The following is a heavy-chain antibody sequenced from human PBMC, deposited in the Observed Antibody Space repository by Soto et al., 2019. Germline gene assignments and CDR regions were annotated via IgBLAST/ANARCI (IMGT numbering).Heavy chain of an antibody. D-gene: IGHD1-1*01. CDR2: ISAHNDNT. V-gene: IGHV1-18*01. CDR3: ARGRYGDY. J-gene: IGHJ4*02. Sequence: QVHLVQSGAEVKKPGASVKVSCKASGYTCTSYGITWVRQAPGQGLEWMGWISAHNDNTDYAQKLQGRVIVTRDTSTSTAYMELRSLRSDDTAVYYCARGRYGDYWGQGALVTVSS. CDR1: GYTCTSYG.